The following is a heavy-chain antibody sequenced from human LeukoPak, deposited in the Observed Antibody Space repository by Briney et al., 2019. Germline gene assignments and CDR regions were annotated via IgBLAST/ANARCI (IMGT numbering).Heavy chain of an antibody. CDR3: ARAPPTSIDY. CDR1: GFTFSSYS. J-gene: IGHJ4*02. V-gene: IGHV3-48*01. Sequence: GVSLRLSCAASGFTFSSYSMNGVRQAPGKGLEWVSYISSSSSTIYYADSVKGRFTISRDNAKNSLYLQMNSLRAEDTAVYYCARAPPTSIDYWGQGTLVTVSS. CDR2: ISSSSSTI.